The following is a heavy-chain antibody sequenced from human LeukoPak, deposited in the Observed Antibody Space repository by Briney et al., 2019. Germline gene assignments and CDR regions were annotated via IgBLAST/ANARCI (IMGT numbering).Heavy chain of an antibody. D-gene: IGHD1-26*01. CDR3: ARLGVGATRDAFDI. CDR2: ITWNGGST. V-gene: IGHV3-20*04. Sequence: GGSLRLSCAASGFTFDEYGMSWVRQAPRKGLEWGSGITWNGGSTGYADSVKGRFTISRDIAKNSLYLQMNSLRAEDTALYYCARLGVGATRDAFDIWGQGTMVTVSS. CDR1: GFTFDEYG. J-gene: IGHJ3*02.